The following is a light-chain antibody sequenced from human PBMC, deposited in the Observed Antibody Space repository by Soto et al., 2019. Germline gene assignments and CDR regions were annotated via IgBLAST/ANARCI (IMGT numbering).Light chain of an antibody. Sequence: EIVLTQSPATLSLSPGERATLSCRASQSVSSYLAWYQQKPGQAPRLLIYGASSRATGIPDRFSGSGSGTEFTLTISSLQSEDFAVYYCQQYNNWPPSITFGQGTRLEIK. CDR2: GAS. CDR1: QSVSSY. V-gene: IGKV3D-15*01. J-gene: IGKJ5*01. CDR3: QQYNNWPPSIT.